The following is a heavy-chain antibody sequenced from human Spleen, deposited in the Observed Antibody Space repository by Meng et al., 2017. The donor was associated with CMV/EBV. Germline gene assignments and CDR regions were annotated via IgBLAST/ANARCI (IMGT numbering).Heavy chain of an antibody. CDR2: ISWNSGSI. CDR1: GFTFDDYA. J-gene: IGHJ6*02. Sequence: SLKISCAASGFTFDDYAMHWVRQAPGKGLEWVSGISWNSGSIGHADSVKGRFTISRDNAKNSLYLQMNSLRPEDTAVYYCARGGDYSYLYGMDVWGQGTTVTVSS. CDR3: ARGGDYSYLYGMDV. V-gene: IGHV3-9*01.